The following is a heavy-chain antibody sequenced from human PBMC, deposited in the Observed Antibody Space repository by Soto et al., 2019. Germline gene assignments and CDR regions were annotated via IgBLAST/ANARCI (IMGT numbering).Heavy chain of an antibody. J-gene: IGHJ2*01. CDR1: GFTFINYA. CDR3: ARKVPGSTSRPDYWYFDL. CDR2: ISGGGDAP. D-gene: IGHD3-10*01. V-gene: IGHV3-23*01. Sequence: EVQLLESGGGLVQPGGSLRLSCAGSGFTFINYAMNWVRQAPGKGLEWVSTISGGGDAPFFADSVRGRFTISRDNSKNTVTLQMNNLGVDDTAVYFCARKVPGSTSRPDYWYFDLWGRGTLATVSS.